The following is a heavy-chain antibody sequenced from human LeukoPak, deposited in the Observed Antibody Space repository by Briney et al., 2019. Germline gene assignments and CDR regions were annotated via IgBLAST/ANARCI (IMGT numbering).Heavy chain of an antibody. V-gene: IGHV3-23*01. Sequence: PGGSLRLSCAASGFAASGFTFSTFGMHWVRQAPGKGLEWVISGSGSNTYYADSVKGRFTISRDNSKNTLYLQMNSLRAEDTAVYYCAKDREPLTSRGWPWAYFDYWGQGALVTVSS. CDR1: GFAASGFTFSTFG. J-gene: IGHJ4*02. CDR2: SGSGSNT. D-gene: IGHD6-19*01. CDR3: AKDREPLTSRGWPWAYFDY.